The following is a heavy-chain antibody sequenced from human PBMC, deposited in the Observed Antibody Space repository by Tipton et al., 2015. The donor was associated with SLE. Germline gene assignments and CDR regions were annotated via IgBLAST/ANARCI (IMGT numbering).Heavy chain of an antibody. J-gene: IGHJ4*02. V-gene: IGHV3-30*02. CDR2: IRYDGSNK. D-gene: IGHD2-2*01. CDR3: AILATDIVVVPAAIRDY. Sequence: SLRLSCAASGFTFSSYSMNWVRQAPGKGLEWVAFIRYDGSNKYYADSVKGRFTISRDNSKNTLYLQMNSLRAEDTAVYYCAILATDIVVVPAAIRDYWGQGTLVTVSS. CDR1: GFTFSSYS.